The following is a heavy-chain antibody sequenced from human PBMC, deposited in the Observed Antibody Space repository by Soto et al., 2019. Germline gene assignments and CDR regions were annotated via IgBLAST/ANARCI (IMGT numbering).Heavy chain of an antibody. Sequence: SETLSLTCTVSGGSISSYYWSWIRQPPGKGLEWIGYIYYSGSTNYNPSLKSRVTISVDTSKNQFSLKLSSVTAADTAVYYCARALITIFGVVTLDVWGQGTTVTVSS. CDR1: GGSISSYY. CDR3: ARALITIFGVVTLDV. V-gene: IGHV4-59*01. J-gene: IGHJ6*02. CDR2: IYYSGST. D-gene: IGHD3-3*01.